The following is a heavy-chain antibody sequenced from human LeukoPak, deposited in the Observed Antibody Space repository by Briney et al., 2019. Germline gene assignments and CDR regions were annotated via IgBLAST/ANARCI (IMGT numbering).Heavy chain of an antibody. CDR1: GYTFTSYD. D-gene: IGHD5-12*01. Sequence: GASVKVSCKASGYTFTSYDINWVRQDTGQGLEWMGWMNPNSGNTGYAQKFQGRVTMTRNTSISTAYMELSSLRSEDTAVYYCARRATIRRGNWFDPWGQGTLVTVSS. V-gene: IGHV1-8*01. J-gene: IGHJ5*02. CDR3: ARRATIRRGNWFDP. CDR2: MNPNSGNT.